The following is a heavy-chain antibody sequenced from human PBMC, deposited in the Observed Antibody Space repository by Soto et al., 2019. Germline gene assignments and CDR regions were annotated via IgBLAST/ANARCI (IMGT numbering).Heavy chain of an antibody. CDR1: GCSLSKSGVG. CDR3: AHSRVLRYFDWLKARNWFDP. CDR2: IYWDDDK. D-gene: IGHD3-9*01. V-gene: IGHV2-5*02. J-gene: IGHJ5*02. Sequence: SLPTLVNPSQPHTLSCNFSGCSLSKSGVGVGWIRQPPGKALEWLALIYWDDDKRYSPSLKSRLTITKDTSKNQVVLTMTNMDPVDTATYYCAHSRVLRYFDWLKARNWFDPWRQGTLVPVSP.